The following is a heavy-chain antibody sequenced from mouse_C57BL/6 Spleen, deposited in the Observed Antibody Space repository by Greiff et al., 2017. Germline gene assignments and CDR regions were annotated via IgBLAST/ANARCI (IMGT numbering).Heavy chain of an antibody. J-gene: IGHJ2*01. CDR2: IYPGSGST. CDR3: ARRTYDYDIFDY. V-gene: IGHV1-55*01. Sequence: VQLQQPGAELVKPGASVKMSCKASGYTFTSYWITWVKQRPGQGLEWIGDIYPGSGSTNYNEKFKSKATLTVDTSSSTAYMQLSSLTSEDSAVFYCARRTYDYDIFDYWGQGTTLTVSS. D-gene: IGHD2-4*01. CDR1: GYTFTSYW.